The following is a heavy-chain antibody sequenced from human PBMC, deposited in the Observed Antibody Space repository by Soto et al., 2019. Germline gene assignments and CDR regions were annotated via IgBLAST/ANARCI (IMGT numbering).Heavy chain of an antibody. J-gene: IGHJ4*02. Sequence: ASVKVSCKASGGTLSSYAISWVRQAPGQGLEWMGGIIPIFGTANYAQKFQGRVTITADKSTSTAYMELSSLRSEDTAVYYCARDLWDGYSYYWGQGTLVTVSS. CDR2: IIPIFGTA. CDR3: ARDLWDGYSYY. D-gene: IGHD4-4*01. V-gene: IGHV1-69*06. CDR1: GGTLSSYA.